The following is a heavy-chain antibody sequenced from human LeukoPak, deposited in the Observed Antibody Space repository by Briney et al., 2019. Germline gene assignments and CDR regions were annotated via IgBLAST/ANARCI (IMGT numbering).Heavy chain of an antibody. J-gene: IGHJ5*02. D-gene: IGHD4-17*01. CDR1: GFTFSSYG. V-gene: IGHV3-33*01. CDR3: ARAITAPNGYGDYRTSWFDP. CDR2: IWYDGSNK. Sequence: GGSLRLSCAASGFTFSSYGMHWVRQAPGKGLEWVAVIWYDGSNKYYADSVKGRFTISRDNSKNTLYLQMNSLRAEDTAVYYCARAITAPNGYGDYRTSWFDPWGQGTLVTVSS.